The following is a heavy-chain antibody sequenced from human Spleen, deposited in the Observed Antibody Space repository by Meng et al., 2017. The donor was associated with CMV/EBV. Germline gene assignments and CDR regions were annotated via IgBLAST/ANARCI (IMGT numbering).Heavy chain of an antibody. CDR1: YTFTGYF. Sequence: YTFTGYFIQWVRQAPGQGLEWMGWINPKIGGTNYAQKFQGRVTMTRDTSISTAYMELRSLTSEDTAIYYCSRGLHYYDTSGYYRAGYWGQGTLVTVSS. CDR3: SRGLHYYDTSGYYRAGY. J-gene: IGHJ4*02. V-gene: IGHV1-2*02. D-gene: IGHD3-22*01. CDR2: INPKIGGT.